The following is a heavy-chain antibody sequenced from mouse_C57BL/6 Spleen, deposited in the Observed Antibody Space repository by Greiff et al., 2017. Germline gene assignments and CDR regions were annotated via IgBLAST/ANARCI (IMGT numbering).Heavy chain of an antibody. V-gene: IGHV1-39*01. CDR1: GYSFTDYN. D-gene: IGHD1-1*01. CDR3: ARFHGSSYARYAMDY. CDR2: INPNYGTT. J-gene: IGHJ4*01. Sequence: VQLKESGPELVKPGASVKISCKASGYSFTDYNMNWVKQSNGKSLEWIGVINPNYGTTSYNQKFKGKATLTVDQSSSTAYMQLISLTSEDSAVYYCARFHGSSYARYAMDYWGQGTSVTVSS.